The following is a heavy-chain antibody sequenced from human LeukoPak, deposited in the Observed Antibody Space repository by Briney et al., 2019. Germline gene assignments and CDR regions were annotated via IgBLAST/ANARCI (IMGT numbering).Heavy chain of an antibody. CDR3: ARDSWWDGSKTFSDWFGP. CDR2: IVYTGRT. V-gene: IGHV4-59*01. J-gene: IGHJ5*02. Sequence: SETLSLTCTVSGGSIGSYYWSWVRKPPEKGLEWIGNIVYTGRTNYNPSLKSRVTISIDTSKNQFSLRLNSVTAADTAAYYCARDSWWDGSKTFSDWFGPWGQGTLVTVSS. D-gene: IGHD3-10*01. CDR1: GGSIGSYY.